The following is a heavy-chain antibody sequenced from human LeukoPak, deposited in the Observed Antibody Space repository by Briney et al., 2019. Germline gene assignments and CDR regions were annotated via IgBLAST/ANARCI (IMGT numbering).Heavy chain of an antibody. Sequence: GGSLRLSCAASGFTLSSYNMNWVRQAPGKGLEWISYITTSIDIISYADSVKGRFTISRDDAKNSLYLQMDSLRDEDTAVYYCVRDHNYYFGYWGQGILVTVSA. CDR3: VRDHNYYFGY. V-gene: IGHV3-48*02. J-gene: IGHJ4*02. CDR1: GFTLSSYN. CDR2: ITTSIDII.